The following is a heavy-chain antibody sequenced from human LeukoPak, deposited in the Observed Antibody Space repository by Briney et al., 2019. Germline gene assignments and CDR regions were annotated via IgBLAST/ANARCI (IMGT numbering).Heavy chain of an antibody. D-gene: IGHD1/OR15-1a*01. J-gene: IGHJ3*02. CDR3: ARNKGRPDAFDI. CDR1: GFTVTSNY. Sequence: GGSLRLSCAASGFTVTSNYMSWVRQAPGKGLEWVSVIYSGGRTSYADSVKGRFTISRDNSKNTLYLQMNSLRAEDTAVYYCARNKGRPDAFDIWGQGTMVTVSS. V-gene: IGHV3-53*01. CDR2: IYSGGRT.